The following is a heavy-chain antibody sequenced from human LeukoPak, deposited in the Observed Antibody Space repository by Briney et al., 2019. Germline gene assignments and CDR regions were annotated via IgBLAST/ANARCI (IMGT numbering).Heavy chain of an antibody. D-gene: IGHD2-2*01. CDR1: GFTFSSYA. CDR2: ISYDGSNK. J-gene: IGHJ4*02. V-gene: IGHV3-30-3*01. Sequence: GGSLRLSCAASGFTFSSYAMHWVRQAPGKGLEWVAVISYDGSNKYYADSVKGRFTISRDNSKNTLYLQMNSLRAEDTAVYYCSASQRVRQGPRDYWGQGTLVTVSS. CDR3: SASQRVRQGPRDY.